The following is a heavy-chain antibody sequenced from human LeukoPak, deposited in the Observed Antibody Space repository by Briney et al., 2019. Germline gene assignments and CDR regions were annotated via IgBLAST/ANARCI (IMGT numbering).Heavy chain of an antibody. CDR1: GFTFDDYA. J-gene: IGHJ4*02. V-gene: IGHV3-9*01. Sequence: PGRSLRLSCAASGFTFDDYAMPWVRQAPGKGLEWVSGISWNSGSIGYADSVKGRFTISRDNAKNSLYLQMNSLRAEDTALYYCAKDGMITFGGVTDYYFDYWGQGTLVTVSS. CDR2: ISWNSGSI. D-gene: IGHD3-16*01. CDR3: AKDGMITFGGVTDYYFDY.